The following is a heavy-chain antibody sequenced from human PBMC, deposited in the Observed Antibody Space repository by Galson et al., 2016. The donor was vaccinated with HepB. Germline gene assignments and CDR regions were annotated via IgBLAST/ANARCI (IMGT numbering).Heavy chain of an antibody. V-gene: IGHV3-23*01. Sequence: SLRLSCAASGFTFSTSAMSWVRQAPGQGLEWVSAISSTSHSTYYADTVKGRFTTSRENAKNTLFLKMDSLHIDDTEAYYCAKGGSGPYSWGQGTLVTVSS. CDR3: AKGGSGPYS. CDR2: ISSTSHST. D-gene: IGHD3-3*01. CDR1: GFTFSTSA. J-gene: IGHJ4*02.